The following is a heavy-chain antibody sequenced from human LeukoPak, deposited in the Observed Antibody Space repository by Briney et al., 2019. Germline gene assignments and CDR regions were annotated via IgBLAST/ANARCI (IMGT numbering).Heavy chain of an antibody. CDR3: ARGGAARLHFQN. CDR1: GGSISTYY. D-gene: IGHD6-6*01. V-gene: IGHV4-59*01. CDR2: IYHSGST. Sequence: SETLSLTCTVSGGSISTYYWNWIRQPPGKGLEWIGYIYHSGSTNYSPSLQSRVTISVDTSKNQFSLNLNSVTAADTAVYYCARGGAARLHFQNWGQGTLVTVSS. J-gene: IGHJ1*01.